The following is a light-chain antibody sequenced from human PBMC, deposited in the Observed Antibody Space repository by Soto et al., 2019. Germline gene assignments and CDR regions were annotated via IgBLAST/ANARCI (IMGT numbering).Light chain of an antibody. CDR1: SNDVGYYNY. CDR3: SSYTASSTLFV. CDR2: DVT. J-gene: IGLJ1*01. Sequence: QSALTQPASVSGSPGQSITISCTGTSNDVGYYNYISWYQQVPGKAPKLMIYDVTYRPSGVSDRFSGSKSGNTASLTISGLQAEDEAVYYCSSYTASSTLFVFASGTKLTVL. V-gene: IGLV2-14*01.